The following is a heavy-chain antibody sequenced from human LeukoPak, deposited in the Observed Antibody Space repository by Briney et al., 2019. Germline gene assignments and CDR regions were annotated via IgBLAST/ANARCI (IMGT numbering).Heavy chain of an antibody. CDR3: AKDPYDFWSGYFWRWFDP. CDR2: ISGSGGST. CDR1: GFTFSSYA. Sequence: PGGSLRLSCAASGFTFSSYAMSWVRQAPGKGLEWVSAISGSGGSTYYADSVKGRFTIPRDNSKNTLYLQMNSLRAEDTAVYYCAKDPYDFWSGYFWRWFDPWGQGTLVTVSS. J-gene: IGHJ5*02. D-gene: IGHD3-3*01. V-gene: IGHV3-23*01.